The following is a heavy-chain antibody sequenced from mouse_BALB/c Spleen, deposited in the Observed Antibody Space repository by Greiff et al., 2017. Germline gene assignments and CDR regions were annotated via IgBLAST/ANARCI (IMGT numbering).Heavy chain of an antibody. D-gene: IGHD1-1*01. J-gene: IGHJ4*01. V-gene: IGHV1-7*01. Sequence: VQLQQSGAELAKPGASVKMSCKASGYTFTSYWMHWVTQRPGQGLEWIGYINPSTGYTEYNQKFKDKATLTADKSSSTAYMQLSSLTSEDSAVYYCARSEGTTVVAKGDYYAMDYWGQGTSVTVSS. CDR1: GYTFTSYW. CDR3: ARSEGTTVVAKGDYYAMDY. CDR2: INPSTGYT.